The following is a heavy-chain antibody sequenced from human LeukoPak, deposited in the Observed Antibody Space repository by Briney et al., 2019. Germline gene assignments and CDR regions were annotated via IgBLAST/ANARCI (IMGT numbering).Heavy chain of an antibody. CDR2: IIPIFGTA. CDR1: GGTFISYA. J-gene: IGHJ4*02. Sequence: ASVKVSCKASGGTFISYAISWVRQAPGQGLEWMGGIIPIFGTANYAQKFQGRVTITADESTSTAYMELSSLRSEDTAVYYCARTYYYDSSGYREPHTPLDYWGQGTPVTVSS. CDR3: ARTYYYDSSGYREPHTPLDY. V-gene: IGHV1-69*01. D-gene: IGHD3-22*01.